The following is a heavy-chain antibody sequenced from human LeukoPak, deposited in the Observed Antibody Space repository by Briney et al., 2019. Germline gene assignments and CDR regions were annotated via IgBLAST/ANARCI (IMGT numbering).Heavy chain of an antibody. CDR3: ARGAGYSSSWFDY. CDR2: IWYDGSNK. CDR1: GFTFSSYG. D-gene: IGHD6-13*01. J-gene: IGHJ4*02. V-gene: IGHV3-33*01. Sequence: GGSLRLSCAASGFTFSSYGMHWVRQAPDKGLEWVAVIWYDGSNKYYADSVKGRFTISRDNSKNTLYLQMNSLRAEDTAVYYCARGAGYSSSWFDYWGQGTLVTVSS.